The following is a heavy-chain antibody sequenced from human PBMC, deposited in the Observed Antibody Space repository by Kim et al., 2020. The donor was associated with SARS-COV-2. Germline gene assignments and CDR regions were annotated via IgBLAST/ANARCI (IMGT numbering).Heavy chain of an antibody. D-gene: IGHD3-10*01. CDR2: IYYSGST. J-gene: IGHJ4*02. CDR3: ARDIRITMVRGVITYFDF. V-gene: IGHV4-59*01. Sequence: SETLSLTCTVSGGSISSYYWSWIRQPPGKGLEWIGYIYYSGSTNYNPSLKSRVTISVDTSKNQFSLKLSSGTAADTAVDYCARDIRITMVRGVITYFDFWGQGTLVTVSS. CDR1: GGSISSYY.